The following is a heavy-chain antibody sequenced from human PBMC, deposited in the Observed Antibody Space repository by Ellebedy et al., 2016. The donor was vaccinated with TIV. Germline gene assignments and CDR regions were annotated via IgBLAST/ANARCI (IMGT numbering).Heavy chain of an antibody. V-gene: IGHV3-73*01. D-gene: IGHD4/OR15-4a*01. CDR1: GFTFSGST. J-gene: IGHJ4*02. Sequence: GESLKISCAASGFTFSGSTIHWVRLASGKGLEWVGRITNRPNSYPPTYAASVGGRFTISRDDSTNTAYLQMNSLKIEDTAVYYCTASTGPVYGSNNDCWGQGTLVTVSS. CDR3: TASTGPVYGSNNDC. CDR2: ITNRPNSYPP.